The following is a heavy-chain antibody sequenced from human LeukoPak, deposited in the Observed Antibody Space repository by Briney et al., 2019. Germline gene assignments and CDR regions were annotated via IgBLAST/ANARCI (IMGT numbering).Heavy chain of an antibody. J-gene: IGHJ6*02. CDR2: IYYSGST. V-gene: IGHV4-31*03. Sequence: PSETLSLTCTVSGGSISSGGYYWSWVRQHPGKGLEWIGYIYYSGSTYYNPSLKSRVTISVDTSKNQFSLKLSSVTAADTAVYYCARGGRDYDFWSGCFEAYYYYGMDVWGQGTTVTVSS. CDR1: GGSISSGGYY. D-gene: IGHD3-3*01. CDR3: ARGGRDYDFWSGCFEAYYYYGMDV.